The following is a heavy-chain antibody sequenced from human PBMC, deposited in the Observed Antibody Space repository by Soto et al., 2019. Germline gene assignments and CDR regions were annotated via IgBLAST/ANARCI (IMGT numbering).Heavy chain of an antibody. V-gene: IGHV4-4*07. CDR2: IYTSGST. J-gene: IGHJ6*02. CDR3: ARDLGKGYSSSWYAKNYYYYGMDV. CDR1: GGSISSYY. Sequence: SETLSLTCTVSGGSISSYYWSWIRQPAGKGLEWIGRIYTSGSTNYNPSLKSRVTMSVDTSKNQFSLKLSSVTAADTAVYYCARDLGKGYSSSWYAKNYYYYGMDVWGQGTRSPSP. D-gene: IGHD6-13*01.